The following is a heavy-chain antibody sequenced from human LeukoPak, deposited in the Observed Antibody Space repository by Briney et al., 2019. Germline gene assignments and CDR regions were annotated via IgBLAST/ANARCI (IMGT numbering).Heavy chain of an antibody. CDR3: ARPNYSSSWYYFDY. J-gene: IGHJ4*02. CDR2: IYYSGST. Sequence: SETLSLTCTVSGGSISSYYWSWIRQPPGKGLEWIGYIYYSGSTNYNPSLKSRVTISVDTSKNQFSLKLSSVTAADTAVYYCARPNYSSSWYYFDYWGQGTLVTVSS. V-gene: IGHV4-59*08. CDR1: GGSISSYY. D-gene: IGHD6-13*01.